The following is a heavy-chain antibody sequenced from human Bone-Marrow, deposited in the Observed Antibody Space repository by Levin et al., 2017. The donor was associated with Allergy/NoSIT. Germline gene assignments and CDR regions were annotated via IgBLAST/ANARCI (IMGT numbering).Heavy chain of an antibody. CDR1: GFTFSSSV. V-gene: IGHV3-23*01. D-gene: IGHD6-19*01. Sequence: GGSLRLSCAASGFTFSSSVMNWVRQAPGMGLDWVSAISGSGGSTDYADSVKGRFTISRDNSKSTLYLQMNSLRAEDPAVYYCAKRSNSGSLPHLDHWGQGTLVTVSS. CDR3: AKRSNSGSLPHLDH. J-gene: IGHJ4*02. CDR2: ISGSGGST.